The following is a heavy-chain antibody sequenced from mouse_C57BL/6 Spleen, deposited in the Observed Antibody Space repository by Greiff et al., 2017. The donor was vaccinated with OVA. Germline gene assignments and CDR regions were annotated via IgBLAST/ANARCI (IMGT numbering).Heavy chain of an antibody. Sequence: VQLQQPGAELVKPGASVKMSCKASGYTFTSYWITWVKQRPGQGLEWIGNIYPGSGSTNYNEKFKSKATLTVDTSSSTAYMQLSSLTSEDSAVYYCARSSDGYYPLDYWGQGTTLTVSS. CDR1: GYTFTSYW. D-gene: IGHD2-3*01. J-gene: IGHJ2*01. CDR2: IYPGSGST. V-gene: IGHV1-55*01. CDR3: ARSSDGYYPLDY.